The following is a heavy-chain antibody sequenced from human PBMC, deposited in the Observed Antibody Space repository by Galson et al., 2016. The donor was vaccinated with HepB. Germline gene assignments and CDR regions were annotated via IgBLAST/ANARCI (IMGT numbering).Heavy chain of an antibody. V-gene: IGHV1-2*02. Sequence: SVKVSCKASGYTFTDYYIHWVRQAPGQGLEWMGWINLNSGGTDYAQQFQGRVTMTRDTSNSTAYMDLSRLRSDDTAVYYCARGDIVAESDTSDYWGQGALVTISS. CDR3: ARGDIVAESDTSDY. D-gene: IGHD2-15*01. CDR2: INLNSGGT. J-gene: IGHJ4*01. CDR1: GYTFTDYY.